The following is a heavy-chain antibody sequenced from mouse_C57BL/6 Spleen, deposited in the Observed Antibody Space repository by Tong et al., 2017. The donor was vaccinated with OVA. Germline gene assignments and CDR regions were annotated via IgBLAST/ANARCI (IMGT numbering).Heavy chain of an antibody. CDR1: GYAFSSSW. J-gene: IGHJ3*01. Sequence: VQLQESGPELVKPGASVKISCKASGYAFSSSWMNWVKQRPGKGLEWIGRIYPGDGDTNYNGKFQGKATITADTSSNTAYMQLNSLTSEDSAVYYCARSSAAWFAYWGQGTLVTVSA. D-gene: IGHD6-1*01. CDR3: ARSSAAWFAY. V-gene: IGHV1-82*01. CDR2: IYPGDGDT.